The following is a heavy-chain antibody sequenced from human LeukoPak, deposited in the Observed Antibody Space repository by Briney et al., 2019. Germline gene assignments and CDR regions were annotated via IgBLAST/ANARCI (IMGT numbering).Heavy chain of an antibody. CDR2: VYYSGST. D-gene: IGHD2-15*01. Sequence: SGTLSLTCVVSGGSVSGYDWGWIRQPPGRGLEWIGYVYYSGSTNYNPSFKSRITISVDTSRNQFSLQLSSVTAADTAVYYCARIHRYCSGGACYVLDNWGQGTLVAVSS. CDR3: ARIHRYCSGGACYVLDN. CDR1: GGSVSGYD. J-gene: IGHJ4*02. V-gene: IGHV4-59*02.